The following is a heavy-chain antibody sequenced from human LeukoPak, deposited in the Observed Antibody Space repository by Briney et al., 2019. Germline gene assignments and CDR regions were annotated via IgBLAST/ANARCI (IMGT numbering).Heavy chain of an antibody. CDR2: IYTSGST. J-gene: IGHJ3*02. CDR1: GGSISSGSYY. V-gene: IGHV4-61*02. D-gene: IGHD5-24*01. CDR3: AREWAGWRWPRLGAFDI. Sequence: PSQTLSLTCTVSGGSISSGSYYWSWIRQPAGKGLEWIGRIYTSGSTNYNPSLKSRVTISVDTSKNQFSLKLSSVTAADTAVYYCAREWAGWRWPRLGAFDIWGQGTMVTVSS.